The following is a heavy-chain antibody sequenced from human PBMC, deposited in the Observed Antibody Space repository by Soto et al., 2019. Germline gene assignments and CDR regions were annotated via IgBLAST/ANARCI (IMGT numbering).Heavy chain of an antibody. CDR1: GCSVENYY. D-gene: IGHD6-13*01. Sequence: DTLSLTGSVSGCSVENYYWSLIGQAPGKGLEWIGYVYHNGRTSYNPSLKSRVSISVDRSKNQFSLNLSSVTAADTAVYYCAREDRISAPGGIWFHPWGQGTLVTVS. CDR2: VYHNGRT. CDR3: AREDRISAPGGIWFHP. J-gene: IGHJ5*02. V-gene: IGHV4-59*02.